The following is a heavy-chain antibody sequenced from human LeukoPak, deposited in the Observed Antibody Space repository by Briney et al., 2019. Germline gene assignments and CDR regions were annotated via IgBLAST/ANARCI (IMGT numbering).Heavy chain of an antibody. CDR1: AFTFSNYW. J-gene: IGHJ5*02. CDR3: AKDSLVVDPNWFDP. CDR2: ISGSGSST. V-gene: IGHV3-23*01. D-gene: IGHD2-2*01. Sequence: GGSLRLSCAASAFTFSNYWMSWVRQAPGKGLEWVSAISGSGSSTYYADSVKGRFTISRDNSKNTLYLQMNSLRAEDTAVYYCAKDSLVVDPNWFDPWGQGTLVTVSS.